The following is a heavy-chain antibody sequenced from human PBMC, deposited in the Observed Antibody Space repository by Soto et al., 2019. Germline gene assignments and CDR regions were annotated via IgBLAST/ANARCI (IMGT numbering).Heavy chain of an antibody. CDR3: ARAQDCSGGSCYSHHPNWFDP. CDR2: IYYSGST. V-gene: IGHV4-30-4*02. J-gene: IGHJ5*02. CDR1: DGSISIGDYY. D-gene: IGHD2-15*01. Sequence: SETLSLTCTFSDGSISIGDYYWSWIRQPPGKGMHSIGYIYYSGSTYYNPSLKSRVTISVHTSKNQFSLKLSSVTAADTAVYYCARAQDCSGGSCYSHHPNWFDPWGQGTMVTVSS.